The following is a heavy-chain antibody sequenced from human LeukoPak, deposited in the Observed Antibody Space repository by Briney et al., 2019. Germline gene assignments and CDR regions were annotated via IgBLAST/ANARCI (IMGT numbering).Heavy chain of an antibody. J-gene: IGHJ4*02. D-gene: IGHD6-19*01. Sequence: GGSLRLSCAASGFTFNNYYMSWVRQAPGKGLEWVANINEDGSGKYYVDSVKGRFTISRDNAKNSLYLQMNSLTAEDTAIYYCARHEENPGFSSQWGQGTLVTVSS. CDR1: GFTFNNYY. V-gene: IGHV3-7*01. CDR3: ARHEENPGFSSQ. CDR2: INEDGSGK.